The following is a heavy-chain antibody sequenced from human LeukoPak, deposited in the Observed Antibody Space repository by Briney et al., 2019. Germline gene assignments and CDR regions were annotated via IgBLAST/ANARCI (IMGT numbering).Heavy chain of an antibody. CDR2: IRPGGSEK. V-gene: IGHV3-7*01. D-gene: IGHD1-26*01. Sequence: GGSLRLSCAASGFTFSSYWMNWARQAPGKGLEWVADIRPGGSEKYYVDSMTGRFTISRDNAKNLVYLQINSLRVEDTAVYYCARGHLGRDYWGQGTLVTVSS. J-gene: IGHJ4*02. CDR1: GFTFSSYW. CDR3: ARGHLGRDY.